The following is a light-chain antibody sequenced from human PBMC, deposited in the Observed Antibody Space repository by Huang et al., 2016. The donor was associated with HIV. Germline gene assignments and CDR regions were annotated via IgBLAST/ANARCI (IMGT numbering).Light chain of an antibody. J-gene: IGKJ4*01. CDR1: QVITNS. CDR2: DAA. V-gene: IGKV1-9*01. CDR3: QQFSTYPVT. Sequence: IQVTQSPSSLSVSVGDRVPINCRARQVITNSLAWYQPKPGKAPNILIYDAATLQSGVPSRFSGSGSGADFTLSIASLHPEDSATYYCQQFSTYPVTFGGGTKVEI.